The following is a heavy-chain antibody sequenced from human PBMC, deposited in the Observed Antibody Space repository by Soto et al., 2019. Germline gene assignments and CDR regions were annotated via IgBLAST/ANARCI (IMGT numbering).Heavy chain of an antibody. V-gene: IGHV1-69*01. J-gene: IGHJ6*02. D-gene: IGHD3-3*01. CDR1: RGTFNTSP. CDR2: ILPVFGMV. Sequence: QVQLAQSGAEVKKPGSSVRVSCQTSRGTFNTSPISWMRQAPGQGLEWLGDILPVFGMVNYAQQFQERRNITADESTASVCMEVSRLTPEDTAVYFCATPHLRGRHYDFRSPPTASLYHYGLGVWGQGTTVIVSS. CDR3: ATPHLRGRHYDFRSPPTASLYHYGLGV.